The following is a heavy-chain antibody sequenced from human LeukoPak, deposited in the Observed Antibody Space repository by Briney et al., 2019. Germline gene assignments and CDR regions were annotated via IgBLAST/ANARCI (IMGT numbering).Heavy chain of an antibody. Sequence: ASVKVSCKASGGTFSSYAISWVRQAPGQGLEWMGGIIPIFGTANYAQKFQGRVTITADESTSTAYMELSSLRSEDTAVYYRARAAASSSSWYWFDYWGQGTLVTVSS. V-gene: IGHV1-69*13. D-gene: IGHD6-13*01. CDR2: IIPIFGTA. CDR3: ARAAASSSSWYWFDY. CDR1: GGTFSSYA. J-gene: IGHJ4*02.